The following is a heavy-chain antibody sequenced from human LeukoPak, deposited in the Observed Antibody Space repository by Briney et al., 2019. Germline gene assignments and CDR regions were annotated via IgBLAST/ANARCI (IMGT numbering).Heavy chain of an antibody. CDR2: IYYSGST. J-gene: IGHJ4*02. Sequence: IYYSGSTYYNPSLKSRVTISVDTSKNQFSLKLSSVTAADTAVYYCAGHLGIFEAYYFDYWGQGTLVTVSS. CDR3: AGHLGIFEAYYFDY. D-gene: IGHD7-27*01. V-gene: IGHV4-39*01.